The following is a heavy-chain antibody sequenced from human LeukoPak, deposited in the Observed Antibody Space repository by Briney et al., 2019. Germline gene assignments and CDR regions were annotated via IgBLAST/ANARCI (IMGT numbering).Heavy chain of an antibody. CDR1: GYTFTNYD. CDR3: ARDRPTLIRGVKDY. J-gene: IGHJ4*02. Sequence: ASVKVSYKTSGYTFTNYDINWVRQAPGQGLEWMGCITPHSGDTNFARNLQGRVTMTADTSTSTAYMELRSLRSDDTAVYYCARDRPTLIRGVKDYWGQGTLVTVSS. CDR2: ITPHSGDT. D-gene: IGHD3-10*01. V-gene: IGHV1-18*01.